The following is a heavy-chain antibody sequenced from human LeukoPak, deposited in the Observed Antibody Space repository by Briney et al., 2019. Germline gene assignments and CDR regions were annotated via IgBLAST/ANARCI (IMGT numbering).Heavy chain of an antibody. J-gene: IGHJ4*02. V-gene: IGHV3-64*02. CDR3: ARSPRGTSPCDY. CDR1: GFTFSSYA. CDR2: ISSNGGST. D-gene: IGHD1-7*01. Sequence: GGSLRLSCAASGFTFSSYAMHWVRQAPGKGLEYVSAISSNGGSTYYADSVKGRFTISRDDSRNSLYLQMNGLKTEDTAVYYCARSPRGTSPCDYWGPGTLVTVSS.